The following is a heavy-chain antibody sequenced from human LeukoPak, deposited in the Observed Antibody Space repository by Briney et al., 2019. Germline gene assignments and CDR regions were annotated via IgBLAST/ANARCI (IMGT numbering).Heavy chain of an antibody. CDR3: ARHAWGGNKDFDV. CDR2: IHQTGGT. Sequence: PSETLSLTCAVSGYSISSSPYYWAWIRQPPGKGLEWIGSIHQTGGTYYNPSLRSRLTMSVDTSKNPFSLKLTSVTAADTAVFFCARHAWGGNKDFDVWGRGTLVAVSS. CDR1: GYSISSSPYY. J-gene: IGHJ2*01. D-gene: IGHD2/OR15-2a*01. V-gene: IGHV4-39*01.